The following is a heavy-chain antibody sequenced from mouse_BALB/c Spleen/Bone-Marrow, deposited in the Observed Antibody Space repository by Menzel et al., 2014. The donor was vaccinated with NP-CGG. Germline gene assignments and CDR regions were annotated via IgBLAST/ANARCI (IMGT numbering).Heavy chain of an antibody. D-gene: IGHD4-1*01. CDR2: IDPFNGAT. Sequence: VQLKESGPELMKPGASVKISCKASGYSFTGYYMHWVKQSHGKSLEWIGYIDPFNGATSYNQKFKGKATLTVDKSSSTAYMHLSSLTSEDSAVYYYARNWDVDYWGQGTTLTVSS. CDR1: GYSFTGYY. V-gene: IGHV1S135*01. CDR3: ARNWDVDY. J-gene: IGHJ2*01.